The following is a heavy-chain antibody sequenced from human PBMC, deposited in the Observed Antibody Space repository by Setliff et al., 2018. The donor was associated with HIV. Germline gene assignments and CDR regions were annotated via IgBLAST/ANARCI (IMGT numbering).Heavy chain of an antibody. J-gene: IGHJ2*01. CDR2: IYGSGST. CDR1: GGSISSDY. Sequence: SETLSLTCSVSGGSISSDYWSWIRQPAGKGLEWIGRIYGSGSTNYNPSLKSRVTMSVDTSKNQFSLSLSSVTAADTAVYYCARVVGYCVVGRCLGHWYFDLWGRGTLVTVSS. D-gene: IGHD2-15*01. V-gene: IGHV4-4*07. CDR3: ARVVGYCVVGRCLGHWYFDL.